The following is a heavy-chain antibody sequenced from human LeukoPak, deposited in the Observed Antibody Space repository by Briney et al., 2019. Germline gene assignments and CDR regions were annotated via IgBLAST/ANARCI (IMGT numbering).Heavy chain of an antibody. V-gene: IGHV1-69*13. CDR3: ARETRKNAAGGTDFFDY. Sequence: SVKVSCKASGGTFSNYAISWVRQAPGQGLEWMGGTIPLFDTANYAQKFRGRVTITADEPTSTAYMELSSLRSEDTAVYYCARETRKNAAGGTDFFDYWGQGTLVTVSS. D-gene: IGHD6-13*01. CDR1: GGTFSNYA. J-gene: IGHJ4*02. CDR2: TIPLFDTA.